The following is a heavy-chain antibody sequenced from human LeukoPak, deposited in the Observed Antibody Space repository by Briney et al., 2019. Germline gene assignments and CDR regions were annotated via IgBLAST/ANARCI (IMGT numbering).Heavy chain of an antibody. CDR3: VKDHVYCRGGSCYGDY. CDR1: GFTFSSYA. D-gene: IGHD2-15*01. V-gene: IGHV3-23*01. CDR2: IIVGGDNT. J-gene: IGHJ4*02. Sequence: GSLCFSGAGSGFTFSSYAMSWVGQAPGKGREWVSAIIVGGDNTYSADAVTSRFTVSRDKSTNTLYLQMNTLRAHDTAVYYCVKDHVYCRGGSCYGDYWGQGTLVTVSS.